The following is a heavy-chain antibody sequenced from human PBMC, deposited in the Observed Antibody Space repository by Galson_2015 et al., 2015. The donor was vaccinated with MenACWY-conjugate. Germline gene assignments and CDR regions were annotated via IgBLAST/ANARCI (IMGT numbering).Heavy chain of an antibody. D-gene: IGHD2-2*01. CDR3: AVYCSRTRCHGASGGS. Sequence: SLRLSCAASGFSFSSYWMHWVRQAPGKGLLWVSIINRDGSRTNYADSVKGRFTISRDNAKNTLYLQMNSLRAEDTAVYYCAVYCSRTRCHGASGGSWGQATLVTVSS. V-gene: IGHV3-74*01. J-gene: IGHJ5*02. CDR1: GFSFSSYW. CDR2: INRDGSRT.